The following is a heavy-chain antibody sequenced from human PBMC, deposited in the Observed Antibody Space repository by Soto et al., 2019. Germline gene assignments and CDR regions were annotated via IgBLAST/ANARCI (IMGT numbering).Heavy chain of an antibody. Sequence: GGSLRLSCAASGFTFTRYSMNWVRQAPGKGLEWVSSISSTTNHIYYGDSMKGRFTISRDNAKNSLYLEMNSLRAEDTAVYYCARESEDLTSNFDYWGQGTLVTVSS. J-gene: IGHJ4*02. CDR1: GFTFTRYS. CDR2: ISSTTNHI. CDR3: ARESEDLTSNFDY. V-gene: IGHV3-21*06.